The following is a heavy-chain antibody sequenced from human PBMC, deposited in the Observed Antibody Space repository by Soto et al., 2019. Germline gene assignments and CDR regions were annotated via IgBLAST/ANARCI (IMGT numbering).Heavy chain of an antibody. CDR2: ISAYNGNT. CDR3: AGYYYDIFAFDC. V-gene: IGHV1-18*01. D-gene: IGHD3-22*01. Sequence: ASVKVSCKASGYTFTSYGISWVRQAPGQGLEWMGWISAYNGNTNYAQKLQGRVTMTTDTSTSTAYMELRSLRSDDTAVYYCAGYYYDIFAFDCWGQGTLVTVSS. CDR1: GYTFTSYG. J-gene: IGHJ4*02.